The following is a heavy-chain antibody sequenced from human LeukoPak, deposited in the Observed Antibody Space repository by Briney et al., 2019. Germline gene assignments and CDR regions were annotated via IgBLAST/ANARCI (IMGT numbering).Heavy chain of an antibody. CDR3: AKDREWELPHYGMDV. J-gene: IGHJ6*02. D-gene: IGHD1-26*01. V-gene: IGHV3-30*02. Sequence: GGSLRLSCAASGFTFSSYGMHWVRQAPGKGLEWVAVIWYDGSNKYYADSVKGRFTISRDNSKNTLYLQMNSLRAEDTAVYYCAKDREWELPHYGMDVWGQGTTVTVSS. CDR1: GFTFSSYG. CDR2: IWYDGSNK.